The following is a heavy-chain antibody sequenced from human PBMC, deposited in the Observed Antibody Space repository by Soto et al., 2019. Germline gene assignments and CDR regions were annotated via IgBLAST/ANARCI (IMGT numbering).Heavy chain of an antibody. Sequence: EVQLLESGGGLVQPGGSLRLSCAASGFTFSSYAMSWVRQAPGKGLEWVSAISGSGGSTYYANAVKGRFTISRDNSKNTMNLQMNSLRAEDTAVYYCAKEGDTTHIRHAFDIWGQGTMVTVSS. D-gene: IGHD1-26*01. J-gene: IGHJ3*02. CDR1: GFTFSSYA. V-gene: IGHV3-23*01. CDR2: ISGSGGST. CDR3: AKEGDTTHIRHAFDI.